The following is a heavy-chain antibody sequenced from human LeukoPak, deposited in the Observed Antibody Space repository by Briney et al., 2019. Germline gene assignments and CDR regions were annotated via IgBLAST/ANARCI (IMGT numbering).Heavy chain of an antibody. J-gene: IGHJ4*02. CDR2: FDPEDGET. Sequence: ASVKVSCKASGGTFSSYAISWVRQAPGKGLEWMGGFDPEDGETIYAQKFQGRVTMTEDTSTDTAYMELSSLRSEDTAVYYCAFAIDYYDSSGYHYWGQGTLVTVSS. CDR3: AFAIDYYDSSGYHY. D-gene: IGHD3-22*01. V-gene: IGHV1-24*01. CDR1: GGTFSSYA.